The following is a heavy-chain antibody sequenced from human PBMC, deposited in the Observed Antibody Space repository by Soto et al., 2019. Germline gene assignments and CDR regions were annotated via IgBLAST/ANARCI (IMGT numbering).Heavy chain of an antibody. CDR2: ISGSGGST. CDR3: AKLRGTGYYKDYFDY. V-gene: IGHV3-23*01. D-gene: IGHD3-9*01. Sequence: GGSLRLSCAASGFTFSSYAMSWVRQAPGKGLEWVSAISGSGGSTCYADSVKGRFTISRDNSKNTLYLQMNSLRAEDTAVYYCAKLRGTGYYKDYFDYWGQGTLVTVSS. J-gene: IGHJ4*02. CDR1: GFTFSSYA.